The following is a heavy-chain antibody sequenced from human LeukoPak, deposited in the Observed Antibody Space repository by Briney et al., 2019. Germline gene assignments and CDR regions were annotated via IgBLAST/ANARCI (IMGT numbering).Heavy chain of an antibody. D-gene: IGHD2-15*01. CDR2: ISSSSSYI. CDR3: AKIAGKYCSGGSCEVDY. CDR1: GFTFSGYS. J-gene: IGHJ4*02. V-gene: IGHV3-21*04. Sequence: PGGSLRLSCAASGFTFSGYSMNWVRQAPGKGLEWVSSISSSSSYIYYADSVKGRFTISRDNSMNTLYLQMNSLRAEDTAVYYCAKIAGKYCSGGSCEVDYWGQGTLVTVSS.